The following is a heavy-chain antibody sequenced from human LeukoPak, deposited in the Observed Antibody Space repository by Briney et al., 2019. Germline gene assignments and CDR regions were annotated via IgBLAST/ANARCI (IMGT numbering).Heavy chain of an antibody. CDR3: ASSMGGDFWSGYYDY. J-gene: IGHJ4*02. Sequence: GSLRLSCAASGFTFSSYAMSWVRQAPGKGLEWIGSIYHSGSTYYNPSLKSRVTISVDTSKNQFSLKLSSVTAADTAVYYCASSMGGDFWSGYYDYWGQGTLVTVSS. CDR2: IYHSGST. CDR1: GFTFSSYA. V-gene: IGHV4-38-2*01. D-gene: IGHD3-3*01.